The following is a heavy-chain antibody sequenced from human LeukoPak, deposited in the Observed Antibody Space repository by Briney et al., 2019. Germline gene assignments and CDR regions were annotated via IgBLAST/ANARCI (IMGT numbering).Heavy chain of an antibody. D-gene: IGHD3-3*01. V-gene: IGHV1-18*01. CDR1: GYTFTSYG. CDR3: ARLGYDFWSDYYYYMDV. Sequence: ASVKVSCKASGYTFTSYGISWVRQAPGQGLEWMGWISAYNGNTNYAQKLQGRVTMTTDTSTSTAYMELRSLRSDDTAVYYCARLGYDFWSDYYYYMDVWGKGTTVTVSS. J-gene: IGHJ6*03. CDR2: ISAYNGNT.